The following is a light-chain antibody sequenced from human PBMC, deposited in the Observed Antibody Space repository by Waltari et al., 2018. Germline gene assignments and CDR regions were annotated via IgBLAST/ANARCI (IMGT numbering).Light chain of an antibody. CDR2: STN. CDR1: SGSVSPSSY. CDR3: VLYMGGGIM. Sequence: QTVVTQEPSLSVSPGGTVTLTCGLSSGSVSPSSYPSWYQQTPGQAPRPLIYSTNPRSSGVPDRFSGSILENKAALTIPGAQADDECDYHCVLYMGGGIMFGGGTKLTVL. J-gene: IGLJ3*02. V-gene: IGLV8-61*01.